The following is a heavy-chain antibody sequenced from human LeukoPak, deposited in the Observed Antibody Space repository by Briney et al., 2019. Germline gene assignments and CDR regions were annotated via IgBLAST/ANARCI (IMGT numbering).Heavy chain of an antibody. J-gene: IGHJ5*02. V-gene: IGHV3-30-3*01. Sequence: GGSLRLSCAASGFTFSSYAMQWVRQAPGKGLEWVAVISYDGSNKYYADSVKGRFTISRDNSKNTLYLQMNSLRAEDTAVYYCARLSSSWPETWGQGTLVTVSS. D-gene: IGHD6-13*01. CDR3: ARLSSSWPET. CDR2: ISYDGSNK. CDR1: GFTFSSYA.